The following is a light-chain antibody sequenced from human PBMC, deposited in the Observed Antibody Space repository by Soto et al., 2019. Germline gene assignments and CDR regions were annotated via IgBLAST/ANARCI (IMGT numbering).Light chain of an antibody. J-gene: IGLJ2*01. V-gene: IGLV2-23*01. CDR3: CSYASSSTLV. CDR2: EGS. Sequence: QSALTQPASVSGSPGQSISISCTGTSSDVGSYNFVSWYQHHPGKAPKLMIYEGSKRPSGVSYRFSGSKSGNTASLTISGLQAEDEADYYCCSYASSSTLVFGGGTKLTVL. CDR1: SSDVGSYNF.